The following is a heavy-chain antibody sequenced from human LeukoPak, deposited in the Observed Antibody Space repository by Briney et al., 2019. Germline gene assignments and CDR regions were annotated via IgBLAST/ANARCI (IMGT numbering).Heavy chain of an antibody. CDR2: ISTASSNI. D-gene: IGHD5-24*01. Sequence: GGSLRLSCAASGFTFSIYSMDWVRQAPGKGLEWVSSISTASSNIYYADSVKGRFTISRDNAKNSMYLQMSSLRAEDTGVYYCARGSTIVQRRDAFDIWGQGTMVTVSS. V-gene: IGHV3-21*01. CDR3: ARGSTIVQRRDAFDI. CDR1: GFTFSIYS. J-gene: IGHJ3*02.